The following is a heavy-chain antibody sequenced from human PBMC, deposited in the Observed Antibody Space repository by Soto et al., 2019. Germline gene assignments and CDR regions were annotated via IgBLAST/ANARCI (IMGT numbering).Heavy chain of an antibody. CDR3: ARESRSFDWLDAFDI. Sequence: SETLSLTCTVSGGSISSYYWSWIRQPPGKGLEWIGYIYYSGSTNYNPSLKSRVTISVDTSKNQFSLKLSSVTAADTAVYYCARESRSFDWLDAFDIWGQGTMVTVSS. D-gene: IGHD3-9*01. CDR1: GGSISSYY. CDR2: IYYSGST. V-gene: IGHV4-59*01. J-gene: IGHJ3*02.